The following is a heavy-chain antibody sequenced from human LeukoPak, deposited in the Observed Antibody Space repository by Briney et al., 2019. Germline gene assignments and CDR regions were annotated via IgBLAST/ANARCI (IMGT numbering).Heavy chain of an antibody. V-gene: IGHV5-10-1*01. CDR2: IDPSRSSV. D-gene: IGHD3-16*01. J-gene: IGHJ3*02. Sequence: PGESLKISCQGSGYSFTTYWIGWVRQMPGKGLEWMGKIDPSRSSVNYGPSSQGHVTISADKSISTAYLQWSSLRASDTAMYYCVRLATYTDGFHMWGQGTMVTVSS. CDR1: GYSFTTYW. CDR3: VRLATYTDGFHM.